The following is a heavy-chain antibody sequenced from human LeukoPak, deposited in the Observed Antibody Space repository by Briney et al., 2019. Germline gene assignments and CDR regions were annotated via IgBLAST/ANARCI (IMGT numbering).Heavy chain of an antibody. V-gene: IGHV1-46*01. CDR2: INTSGDST. J-gene: IGHJ4*02. Sequence: ASEKVSCKASGYTFTSYDMHWVRQAPGQGLEWMGIINTSGDSTSYAQRFQGRVTTTRDTSTSTVYMELSSLRSEDTAVYYCASVLYCCADCYSGRYFFDYWGQGTLVTVSS. CDR1: GYTFTSYD. D-gene: IGHD2-21*02. CDR3: ASVLYCCADCYSGRYFFDY.